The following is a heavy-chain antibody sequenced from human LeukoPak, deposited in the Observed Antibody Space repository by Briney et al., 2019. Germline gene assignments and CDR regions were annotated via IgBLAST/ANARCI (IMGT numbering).Heavy chain of an antibody. CDR2: ISASNGNT. CDR1: GYSFSSSG. Sequence: GASVKVSCKASGYSFSSSGINWVRQAPGHGLEWMGWISASNGNTDYAQNFQGRVTMTTDTSTSTAYMELSSLTSDDTAVYFCARDRAMIRGLIPLDYWGQGTQVTVSS. J-gene: IGHJ4*02. CDR3: ARDRAMIRGLIPLDY. V-gene: IGHV1-18*01. D-gene: IGHD3-10*01.